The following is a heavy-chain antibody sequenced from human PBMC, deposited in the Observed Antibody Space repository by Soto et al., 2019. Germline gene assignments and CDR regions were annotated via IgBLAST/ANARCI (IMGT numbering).Heavy chain of an antibody. Sequence: EVQLVESGGGLVQPGGSLRLSCAASGFTFSSYWMHWVRQAPGKGLVWVSRIYTDGSRTNYADSVKGRFTISRDNAKNTLYLQINSLRAEDTAVYYCARGLMRLYGMDVWGQGTTVTVSS. J-gene: IGHJ6*02. CDR2: IYTDGSRT. CDR1: GFTFSSYW. CDR3: ARGLMRLYGMDV. D-gene: IGHD3-16*01. V-gene: IGHV3-74*01.